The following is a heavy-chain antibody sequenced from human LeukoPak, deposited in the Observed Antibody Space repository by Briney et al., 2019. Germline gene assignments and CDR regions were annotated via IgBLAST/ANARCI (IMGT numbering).Heavy chain of an antibody. CDR2: ISAYNGNT. D-gene: IGHD6-19*01. CDR1: GYTFTSYG. J-gene: IGHJ6*02. V-gene: IGHV1-18*01. Sequence: ASVKVSCKASGYTFTSYGISWVQQAPGQGLEWMGWISAYNGNTNYAQKLQGRVTMTTDTSTSTAYMELRSLRSDDTAVYYCARVGYSSGWWTYGMDVWGQGTTVTVSS. CDR3: ARVGYSSGWWTYGMDV.